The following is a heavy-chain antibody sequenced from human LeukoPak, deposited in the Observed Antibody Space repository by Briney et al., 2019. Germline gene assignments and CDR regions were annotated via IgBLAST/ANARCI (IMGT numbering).Heavy chain of an antibody. CDR3: ARDAVRFLEWLPFPYYYYYMDV. CDR2: INSDGSST. CDR1: GFTFSSHW. J-gene: IGHJ6*03. Sequence: GGSLRLSCAASGFTFSSHWMHWVRQAPGKGLVWVSRINSDGSSTSYADSVKGRFTISRDNAKNTLYLQMNSLRAEDTAVYYCARDAVRFLEWLPFPYYYYYMDVWGKGTTVTVSS. D-gene: IGHD3-3*01. V-gene: IGHV3-74*01.